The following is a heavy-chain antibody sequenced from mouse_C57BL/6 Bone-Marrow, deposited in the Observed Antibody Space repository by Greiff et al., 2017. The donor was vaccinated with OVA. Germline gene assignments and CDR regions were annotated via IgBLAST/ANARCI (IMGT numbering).Heavy chain of an antibody. J-gene: IGHJ2*01. CDR2: INPNYGTT. CDR3: ARNYYGSSYYFDY. Sequence: EVQLQQSGPELVKPGASVKISCKASGSSFTDYNMNWLKQSNGKSLEWIGVINPNYGTTSYNQKFKGKATLTVDQSSSTAYMQLNSLTSEDSAVYYCARNYYGSSYYFDYWGQGNTLTVSS. D-gene: IGHD1-1*01. V-gene: IGHV1-39*01. CDR1: GSSFTDYN.